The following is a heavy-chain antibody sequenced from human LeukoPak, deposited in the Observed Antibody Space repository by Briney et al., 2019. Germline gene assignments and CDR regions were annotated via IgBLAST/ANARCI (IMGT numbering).Heavy chain of an antibody. J-gene: IGHJ3*02. CDR2: ISSSGSTI. V-gene: IGHV3-11*04. CDR3: ARESSSDAFDI. D-gene: IGHD6-13*01. CDR1: GFTFSDYY. Sequence: GGSLRLSCAASGFTFSDYYMSWIRQAPGKGLEWVSYISSSGSTIYYADSVKGRFTISRDNAKNSLYLQMDSLRAEDTAVYYCARESSSDAFDIWGQGTMVTVSS.